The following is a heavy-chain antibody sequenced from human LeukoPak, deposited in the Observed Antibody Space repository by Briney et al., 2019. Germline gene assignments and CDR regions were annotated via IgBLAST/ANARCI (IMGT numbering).Heavy chain of an antibody. Sequence: GGSLRLSCAASGFTFSSYSMNWVRQAPGKGLEWVSSISSSSSYIYYADSVKGRFTISRDSAKNSLYLQMNSLRAEDTAVYYCASCLSVSSWFDPWGQGTLVTVSS. CDR1: GFTFSSYS. J-gene: IGHJ5*02. V-gene: IGHV3-21*01. CDR3: ASCLSVSSWFDP. CDR2: ISSSSSYI. D-gene: IGHD5/OR15-5a*01.